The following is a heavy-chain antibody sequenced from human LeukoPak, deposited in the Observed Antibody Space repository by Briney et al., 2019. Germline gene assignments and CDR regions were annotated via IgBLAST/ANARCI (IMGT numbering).Heavy chain of an antibody. V-gene: IGHV3-21*01. CDR1: GFTFSSYS. D-gene: IGHD4-17*01. Sequence: PGGSLRLSCAASGFTFSSYSMNWIRQAPGKGLEWVSSISSSTSYIYYADSVKGRFTISKDNAKNSLYLQMNSLRAEDTAVYYCARAGGSTVSHSDYWGQGTLVTVSS. J-gene: IGHJ4*02. CDR2: ISSSTSYI. CDR3: ARAGGSTVSHSDY.